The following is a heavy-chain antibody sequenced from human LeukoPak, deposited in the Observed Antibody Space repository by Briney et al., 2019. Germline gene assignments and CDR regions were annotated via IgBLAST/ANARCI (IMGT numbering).Heavy chain of an antibody. CDR1: GYTFTSYD. D-gene: IGHD2-2*01. Sequence: ASVKVSCTASGYTFTSYDINWVRQATGQGLEWMGWMNPNSGNTGYAQKFQGRVTMTRNTSISTAYMELSSLRSEDTAVYYCASFERYCSSTSCPHNYFDYWGQGTLVTVSS. CDR2: MNPNSGNT. V-gene: IGHV1-8*01. J-gene: IGHJ4*02. CDR3: ASFERYCSSTSCPHNYFDY.